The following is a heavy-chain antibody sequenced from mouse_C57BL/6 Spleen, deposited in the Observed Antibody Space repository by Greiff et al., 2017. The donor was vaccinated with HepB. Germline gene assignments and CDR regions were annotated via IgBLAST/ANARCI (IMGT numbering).Heavy chain of an antibody. CDR3: ARSGLITTVYFDY. V-gene: IGHV1-82*01. D-gene: IGHD1-1*01. CDR2: IYPGDGDT. CDR1: GYAFSSSW. Sequence: VQLQQSGPELVKPGASVKISCKASGYAFSSSWMNWVKQRPGKGLEWIGRIYPGDGDTNYNGKFKGKATLTADKSSSTAYMQLSSLTSEDSAVYFCARSGLITTVYFDYWGQGTTLTVSS. J-gene: IGHJ2*01.